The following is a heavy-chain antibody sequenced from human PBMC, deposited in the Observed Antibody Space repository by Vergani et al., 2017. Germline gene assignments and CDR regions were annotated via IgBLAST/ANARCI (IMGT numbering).Heavy chain of an antibody. CDR1: GYTFTSYA. V-gene: IGHV1-3*01. Sequence: QVQLVQSGAEVGKPGASVKVSCKASGYTFTSYAMHWVRQAPGQRLEWMGWINAGNGNTKYSQKFQGRVTITRDTSASTAYMELSSLRSEDTAVYYCAREGFYDYVWGSYRLRGGYYFDYWGQGTLVTVSS. D-gene: IGHD3-16*02. CDR3: AREGFYDYVWGSYRLRGGYYFDY. J-gene: IGHJ4*02. CDR2: INAGNGNT.